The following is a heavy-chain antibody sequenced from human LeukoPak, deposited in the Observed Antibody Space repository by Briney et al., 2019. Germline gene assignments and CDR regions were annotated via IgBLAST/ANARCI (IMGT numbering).Heavy chain of an antibody. CDR3: ARDEPLGYSSSWYIGGDAFDI. J-gene: IGHJ3*02. D-gene: IGHD6-13*01. Sequence: ASVKVSCKASGYTFTSYGISWVRQAPGQGLEWMGWISAYNGNTNYAQKLQGRVTMTTDTSTSTAYMELRSLRSDDTAVYYCARDEPLGYSSSWYIGGDAFDIWGQGTMVTVSS. CDR2: ISAYNGNT. V-gene: IGHV1-18*01. CDR1: GYTFTSYG.